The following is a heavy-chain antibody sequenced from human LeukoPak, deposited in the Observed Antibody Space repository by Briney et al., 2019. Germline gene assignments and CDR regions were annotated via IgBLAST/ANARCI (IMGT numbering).Heavy chain of an antibody. V-gene: IGHV3-23*01. J-gene: IGHJ4*02. Sequence: GGTLRLSCAASGFTFSSYGMSWVRQAPGKGLEWVSGISGSGGSTYYADSVKGRFTISRDDSKNTLYLQMNTLRAEDTAVYYCAKVRDRSGWYTFFDYWGQGTLVTVSS. CDR1: GFTFSSYG. CDR3: AKVRDRSGWYTFFDY. CDR2: ISGSGGST. D-gene: IGHD6-19*01.